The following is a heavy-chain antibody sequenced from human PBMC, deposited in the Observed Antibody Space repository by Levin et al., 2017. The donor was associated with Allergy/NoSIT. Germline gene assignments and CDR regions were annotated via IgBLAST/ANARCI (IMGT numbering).Heavy chain of an antibody. D-gene: IGHD3-10*01. J-gene: IGHJ1*01. CDR1: GFTFSSFW. Sequence: GGSLRLSCAASGFTFSSFWIHWVRQAPGEGLVWVARINSDGRTTTYADSVKGRFIISRDNAKNTMYLQMNSLRAEDAAMYYCVRGLTGSYGSFQHWGQGTLVTVSS. CDR2: INSDGRTT. V-gene: IGHV3-74*01. CDR3: VRGLTGSYGSFQH.